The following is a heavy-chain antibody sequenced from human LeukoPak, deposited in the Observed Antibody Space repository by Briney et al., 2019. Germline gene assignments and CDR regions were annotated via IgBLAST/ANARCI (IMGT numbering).Heavy chain of an antibody. D-gene: IGHD3-10*01. J-gene: IGHJ4*02. CDR3: AKGKNTGSYLSHVDY. Sequence: PGGSLRLSCAASGFNFQAYSLHWVRQTSGKGLEWLALISSNGINVHYADSVKGRFTISRDNSKDTLYLQMNSLRTEDTALYYCAKGKNTGSYLSHVDYWGQGTLVTVSS. CDR2: ISSNGINV. V-gene: IGHV3-30*04. CDR1: GFNFQAYS.